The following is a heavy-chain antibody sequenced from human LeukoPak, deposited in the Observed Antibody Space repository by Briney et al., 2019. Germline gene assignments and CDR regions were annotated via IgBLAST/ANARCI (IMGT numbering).Heavy chain of an antibody. CDR3: ARLSGGGWLVDY. V-gene: IGHV4-34*01. CDR2: INHSGST. Sequence: PSETPSLTCAVYGGSFSGYYWSWIRQPPGKGLEWIGEINHSGSTNYNPSLKSRVTISVDTSKNQFSLNLRSATAADTAVYYCARLSGGGWLVDYWAREPWSPSPQ. D-gene: IGHD3-9*01. CDR1: GGSFSGYY. J-gene: IGHJ4*02.